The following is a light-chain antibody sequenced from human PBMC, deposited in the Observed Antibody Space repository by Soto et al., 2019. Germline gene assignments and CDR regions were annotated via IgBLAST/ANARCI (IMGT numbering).Light chain of an antibody. Sequence: QSALTQPASVSGSPGQSISISCTGTSSDIGDYNYVSWYQQHPGKAPKVVIFDVSNRPSGVSNRFSGSKSGNTASLTISGLQAEDEAEYYCSSYSSSSTVVFGGGTKLTVL. V-gene: IGLV2-14*03. CDR3: SSYSSSSTVV. CDR2: DVS. CDR1: SSDIGDYNY. J-gene: IGLJ2*01.